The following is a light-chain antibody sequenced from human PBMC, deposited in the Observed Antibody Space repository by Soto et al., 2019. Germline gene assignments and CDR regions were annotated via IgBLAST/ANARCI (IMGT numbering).Light chain of an antibody. CDR1: QSVSSY. CDR3: QQRSNWPGA. Sequence: EIVLTQSPATLSLSPGERATLSCRASQSVSSYLAWYQQKPGQAPRLLIYDASNRATGIPGRFSGSGSGTDFTLTISSLEPEDFAVYYCQQRSNWPGAFGGGTKVEIK. CDR2: DAS. J-gene: IGKJ4*01. V-gene: IGKV3-11*01.